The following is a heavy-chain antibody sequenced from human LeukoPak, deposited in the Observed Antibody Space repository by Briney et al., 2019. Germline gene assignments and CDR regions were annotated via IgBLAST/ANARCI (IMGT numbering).Heavy chain of an antibody. V-gene: IGHV1-69*06. Sequence: GASVKVSCKASGGTFSSYAISWVRQAPGQGLEWMGGIIPIFGTANYAQKFQGRVTITADKSTSTAYMELSSLRSEDTAVYYCARARELVYYYYMDVWGKGTTVTVSS. D-gene: IGHD1-26*01. CDR1: GGTFSSYA. CDR2: IIPIFGTA. J-gene: IGHJ6*03. CDR3: ARARELVYYYYMDV.